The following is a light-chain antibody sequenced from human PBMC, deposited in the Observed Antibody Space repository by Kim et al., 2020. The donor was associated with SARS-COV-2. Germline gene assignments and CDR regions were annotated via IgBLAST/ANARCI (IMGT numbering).Light chain of an antibody. J-gene: IGLJ3*02. V-gene: IGLV4-69*01. Sequence: QPVLTQSPSASASLGASVKLTCTLSSGHSSYAIAWHQQQPEKGPRYLMKVDNDGSHFKGDGIPDRFSGSSSGAERYLTISSLQSEDEADYYCQTWGTGIRVFGGGTQLTVL. CDR2: VDNDGSH. CDR1: SGHSSYA. CDR3: QTWGTGIRV.